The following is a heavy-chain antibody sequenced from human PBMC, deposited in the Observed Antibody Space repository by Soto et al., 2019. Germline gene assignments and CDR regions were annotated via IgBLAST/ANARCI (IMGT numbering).Heavy chain of an antibody. CDR3: ARLDYIWGSYRYWFDP. CDR1: GYSFTSYW. Sequence: GESLKISCKGSGYSFTSYWIGWVRQMPGKGLEWMGIIYPGDSDTRYSPSFQGQVTISADKSISTAYLQWSSLKASDTAMYYCARLDYIWGSYRYWFDPWGQGTLVTVSS. V-gene: IGHV5-51*01. J-gene: IGHJ5*02. CDR2: IYPGDSDT. D-gene: IGHD3-16*02.